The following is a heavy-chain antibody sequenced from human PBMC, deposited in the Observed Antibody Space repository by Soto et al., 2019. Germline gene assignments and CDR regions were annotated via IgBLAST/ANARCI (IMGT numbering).Heavy chain of an antibody. CDR1: GGSFSGYY. V-gene: IGHV4-34*01. Sequence: QVQLQQWGAGLLKPSETLSLTCAVYGGSFSGYYWSWIRQPPGKGLEWIGEINHSGSTNYNPSLKSRVTISVDTSKNQFSLKLSSVTAADTAVYYCARGRGNVVGAIFDYWGQGTLVTVSS. D-gene: IGHD2-15*01. J-gene: IGHJ4*02. CDR3: ARGRGNVVGAIFDY. CDR2: INHSGST.